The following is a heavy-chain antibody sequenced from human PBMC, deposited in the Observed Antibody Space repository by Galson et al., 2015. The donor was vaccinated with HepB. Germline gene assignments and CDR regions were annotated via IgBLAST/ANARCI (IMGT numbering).Heavy chain of an antibody. V-gene: IGHV4-39*01. CDR3: ARHRAYHYYYYMDV. CDR2: IYYIGSI. CDR1: GGSISSTSYY. J-gene: IGHJ6*03. Sequence: ETLSLTCTVSGGSISSTSYYWGWIRQPPGKGLEWIGSIYYIGSIYYNPSLKSRVTISVDTSKNQFSLKLSSVTAADTAVYYCARHRAYHYYYYMDVWGNGTTVTVSS.